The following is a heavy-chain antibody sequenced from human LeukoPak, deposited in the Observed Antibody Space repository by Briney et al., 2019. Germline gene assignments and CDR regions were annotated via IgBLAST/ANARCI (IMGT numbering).Heavy chain of an antibody. J-gene: IGHJ3*02. Sequence: ASVKVSCKASGYTFTGYYMHWVRQAPGQGLEWMGWINPNSGGTNYAQKFQGRVTMTRDTSISTAYMELSRLRSDDTAVYYCARDQRYCSGGSCYSALGAFDIWGQGTMVTVSS. CDR1: GYTFTGYY. V-gene: IGHV1-2*02. CDR3: ARDQRYCSGGSCYSALGAFDI. D-gene: IGHD2-15*01. CDR2: INPNSGGT.